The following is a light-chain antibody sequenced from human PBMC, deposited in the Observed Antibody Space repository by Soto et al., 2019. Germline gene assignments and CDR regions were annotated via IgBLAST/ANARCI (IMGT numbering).Light chain of an antibody. Sequence: QSVLTQPASVSGSPGQSITVSCTGTSSDVGLYDYVSWYQQHPGKSPKLIVYEVSHRPSGVSSRFSGSKSGNTASLTISGLQTEDEAEYYCSSYTTVFTYVFGTGTKVTVL. J-gene: IGLJ1*01. V-gene: IGLV2-14*01. CDR1: SSDVGLYDY. CDR3: SSYTTVFTYV. CDR2: EVS.